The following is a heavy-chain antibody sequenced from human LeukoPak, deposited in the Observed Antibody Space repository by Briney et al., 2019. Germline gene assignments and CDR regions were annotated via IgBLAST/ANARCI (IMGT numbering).Heavy chain of an antibody. CDR1: SGSIFSSNW. CDR2: IYHSGST. D-gene: IGHD6-19*01. CDR3: ARELQRGSGSSGWYYLPPDAFDI. Sequence: PSGTLSLTCAVSSGSIFSSNWWSWVRQPPGKGLEWIGEIYHSGSTNYNPSLKSRVTISVDKSKNQFSLKLSSVTAADTAVYYCARELQRGSGSSGWYYLPPDAFDIWGQGTMVTVSS. J-gene: IGHJ3*02. V-gene: IGHV4-4*02.